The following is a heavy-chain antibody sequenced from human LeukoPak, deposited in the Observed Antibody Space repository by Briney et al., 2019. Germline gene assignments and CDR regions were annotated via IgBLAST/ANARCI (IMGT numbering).Heavy chain of an antibody. J-gene: IGHJ4*02. D-gene: IGHD3-10*01. V-gene: IGHV4-39*01. CDR1: GGSISSSSYY. CDR2: IYYSGST. Sequence: SEPLSLTCTVSGGSISSSSYYWGWIRQPPGKGLEWIGSIYYSGSTYYNSSLKSRVTISVDTSKNQFSLKLSSVTAADTAVYYCARITNYGSGSYNIDYWGQGSLVTASS. CDR3: ARITNYGSGSYNIDY.